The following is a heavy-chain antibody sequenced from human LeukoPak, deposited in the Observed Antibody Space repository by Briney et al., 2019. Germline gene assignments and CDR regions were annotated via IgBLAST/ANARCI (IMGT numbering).Heavy chain of an antibody. J-gene: IGHJ4*02. Sequence: PGGSLRLSCAASGFTFDDYAMHWVRQAPGKGLEWVSGISWNSGSIGYADSVKGRFTISRDNAKNSLYLQMNSLRAEDTAVYYCATERYYYDSSGYSDYWGQGTLVTVSS. CDR1: GFTFDDYA. D-gene: IGHD3-22*01. CDR3: ATERYYYDSSGYSDY. CDR2: ISWNSGSI. V-gene: IGHV3-9*01.